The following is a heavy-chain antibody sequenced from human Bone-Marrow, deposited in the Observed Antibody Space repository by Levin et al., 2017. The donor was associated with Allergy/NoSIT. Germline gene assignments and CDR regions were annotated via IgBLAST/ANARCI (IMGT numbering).Heavy chain of an antibody. CDR3: ARRDPQGNFYFDV. V-gene: IGHV4-59*08. Sequence: SETLSLTCTVSGGSITTDYWTWIRQPPGKQLEWIANIYYMGGAKVNPSLDSRAFISLDTSKNQFSLELRSLTAADTATYYCARRDPQGNFYFDVWGRGNLVAVSS. J-gene: IGHJ4*02. CDR2: IYYMGGA. CDR1: GGSITTDY.